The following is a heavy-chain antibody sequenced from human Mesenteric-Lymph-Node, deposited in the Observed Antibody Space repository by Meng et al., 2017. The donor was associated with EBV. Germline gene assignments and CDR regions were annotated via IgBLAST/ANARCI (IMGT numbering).Heavy chain of an antibody. CDR1: GDTFSTYA. CDR2: IIPLFGPP. CDR3: ARDRDAYNYYFDY. D-gene: IGHD5-24*01. V-gene: IGHV1-69*01. Sequence: QGQLVQSGAEGKKPGSSVKVSCKTSGDTFSTYAITWVRQAPGQGPEWMGGIIPLFGPPNYAQKFQGRVTIIADESTNTACMELSSLRSEDTAVYYCARDRDAYNYYFDYWGQGTLVTVSS. J-gene: IGHJ4*02.